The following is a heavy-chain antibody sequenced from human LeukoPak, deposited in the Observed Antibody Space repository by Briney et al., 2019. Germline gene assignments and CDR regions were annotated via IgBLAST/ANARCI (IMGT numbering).Heavy chain of an antibody. J-gene: IGHJ5*02. Sequence: HAGGSLRLSCAASGFTFSSYAMSWVRQAPGKGLEWVSAISGSGGSTYYADSVKGRFTISRDNSKNTLYLQMNSLRAEDTAVYYCAKDHTSSSWYPRFWFDPWGQGTLVTVSS. CDR1: GFTFSSYA. CDR2: ISGSGGST. V-gene: IGHV3-23*01. D-gene: IGHD6-13*01. CDR3: AKDHTSSSWYPRFWFDP.